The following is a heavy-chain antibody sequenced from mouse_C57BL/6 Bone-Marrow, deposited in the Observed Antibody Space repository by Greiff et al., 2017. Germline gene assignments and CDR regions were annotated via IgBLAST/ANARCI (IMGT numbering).Heavy chain of an antibody. D-gene: IGHD1-1*01. CDR2: INPNNGGT. Sequence: EVQLQQSGPELVKPGASVKIPCKASGYTFTDYNMDWVKQSHGKSLEWIGDINPNNGGTIYNQKFKGKATLTVDKSSSTAYMELRSLTSEDTSVYYCARGYYYGSSYDYYAMDYWGQGTSVTVSS. CDR3: ARGYYYGSSYDYYAMDY. V-gene: IGHV1-18*01. J-gene: IGHJ4*01. CDR1: GYTFTDYN.